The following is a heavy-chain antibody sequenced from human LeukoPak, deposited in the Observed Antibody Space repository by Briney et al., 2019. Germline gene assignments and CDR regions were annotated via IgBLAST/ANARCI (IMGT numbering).Heavy chain of an antibody. CDR2: IKQDGSEK. J-gene: IGHJ6*03. V-gene: IGHV3-7*01. CDR3: ARGGSPSTKFWSGYLGNYYYMDV. Sequence: PGGSLRLSCAASGFTFSSYAMSWVRQAPGKGLEWVANIKQDGSEKYYVDSVKGRFTISRDNAKNSLYLQMNSLRAEDTAVYYCARGGSPSTKFWSGYLGNYYYMDVWGKGTTVTVSS. CDR1: GFTFSSYA. D-gene: IGHD3-3*01.